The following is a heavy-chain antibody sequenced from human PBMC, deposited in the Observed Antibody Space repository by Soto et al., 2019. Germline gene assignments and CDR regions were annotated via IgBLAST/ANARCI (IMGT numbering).Heavy chain of an antibody. D-gene: IGHD4-17*01. CDR3: ARRLRRDYGDYDPFDI. CDR2: IYYSGST. Sequence: PSETLSLTCTVSGGSISSYYWSWIRQPPGKGLEWIGYIYYSGSTNYNPSLKSRVTISVDTSKNQFSLKLSSVTAADTAVYYCARRLRRDYGDYDPFDIWGQGTMVTVSS. J-gene: IGHJ3*02. CDR1: GGSISSYY. V-gene: IGHV4-59*08.